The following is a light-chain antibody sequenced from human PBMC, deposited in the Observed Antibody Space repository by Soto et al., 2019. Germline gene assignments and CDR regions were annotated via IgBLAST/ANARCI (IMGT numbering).Light chain of an antibody. V-gene: IGLV1-51*01. J-gene: IGLJ3*02. CDR3: VTWDRSLNGRV. CDR2: DNN. CDR1: SSNIGNNY. Sequence: QAVLTQPPSVSAAPGQKVTISCSGNSSNIGNNYVSWYQQLPGTAPKLLIYDNNKRPSGIPDRFSGSKSGTSATLGITRLQSGDVADYYCVTWDRSLNGRVFGGGTKVTVL.